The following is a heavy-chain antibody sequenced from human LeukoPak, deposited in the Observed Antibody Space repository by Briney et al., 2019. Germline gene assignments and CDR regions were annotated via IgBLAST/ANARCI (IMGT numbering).Heavy chain of an antibody. D-gene: IGHD3-22*01. Sequence: SETLSLTCAVYGGSFSGYYWSWIRQPSGKGLEWIGEINHSGSTNYNPSLKSRVTISVDTSKNQFSLKLSSVTAADTAVYYCARSHYYDSSGSQNNWFDPWGQGTLVTVSS. V-gene: IGHV4-34*01. CDR3: ARSHYYDSSGSQNNWFDP. CDR2: INHSGST. J-gene: IGHJ5*02. CDR1: GGSFSGYY.